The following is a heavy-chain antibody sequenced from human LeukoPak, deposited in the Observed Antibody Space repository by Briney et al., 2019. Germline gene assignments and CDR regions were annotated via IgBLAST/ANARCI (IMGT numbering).Heavy chain of an antibody. CDR1: GGSTSDYY. J-gene: IGHJ3*02. V-gene: IGHV4-59*01. CDR2: IYYSGST. CDR3: ARTNAFDI. Sequence: SETLSLTCTVSGGSTSDYYWSWIRQPPGKGLEWIGYIYYSGSTRYNPSLKSRVTISVDTSKNKFSLRLSSVTAADTAVYYCARTNAFDIWGQGTMVTVSS.